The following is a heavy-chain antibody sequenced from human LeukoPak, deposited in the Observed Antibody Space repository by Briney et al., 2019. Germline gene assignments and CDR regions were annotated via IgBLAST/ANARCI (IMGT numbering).Heavy chain of an antibody. CDR2: IYTSGST. D-gene: IGHD3-10*01. Sequence: TETLSLTCTVSGGSISSYYWSWIRQPAGKGLEWIGRIYTSGSTDCNPSLKSRVSMSVDTSKNQLCLKLSSVSAADTAVNYFSRDLSGVRGVNDAFDIWGQGTMVTVSS. J-gene: IGHJ3*02. CDR3: SRDLSGVRGVNDAFDI. CDR1: GGSISSYY. V-gene: IGHV4-4*07.